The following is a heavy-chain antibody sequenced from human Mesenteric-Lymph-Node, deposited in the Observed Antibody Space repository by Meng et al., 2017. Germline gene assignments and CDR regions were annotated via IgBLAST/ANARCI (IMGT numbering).Heavy chain of an antibody. J-gene: IGHJ2*01. V-gene: IGHV1-2*06. Sequence: QVQLMQSGAEVKKPGASVKVSCTASGYTFTAYYIHWVRQAPGQGLEWMGRINPNSGGTNYAQKFQGRVTMTRDTSISTAYMELSGLISDDTAVYYCARYVPNGSFWYFDFWGLGTLVTVSS. CDR3: ARYVPNGSFWYFDF. CDR2: INPNSGGT. D-gene: IGHD6-13*01. CDR1: GYTFTAYY.